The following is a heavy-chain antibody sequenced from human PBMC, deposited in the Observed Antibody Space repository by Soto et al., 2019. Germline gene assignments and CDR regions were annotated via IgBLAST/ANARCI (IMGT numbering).Heavy chain of an antibody. D-gene: IGHD2-2*01. CDR2: VYYSGST. CDR3: ARALSSYIVVVPAAAFWFDP. J-gene: IGHJ5*02. Sequence: SETLSLTCTVSGGSISSHYWGWIRQPPGQGLEWIGYVYYSGSTNYNPSLKSRDTISVDTSKNQFSLKLSSVTAADTAVYYCARALSSYIVVVPAAAFWFDPWGQGTLVTVSS. CDR1: GGSISSHY. V-gene: IGHV4-59*11.